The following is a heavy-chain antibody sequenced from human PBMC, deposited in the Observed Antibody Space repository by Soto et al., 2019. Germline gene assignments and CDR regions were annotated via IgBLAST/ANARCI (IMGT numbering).Heavy chain of an antibody. CDR1: GGSISSGGYS. Sequence: PSETLSLTCAVSGGSISSGGYSWSWIRQPPGKGLEWIGYMYHSGSTYYNPSLKSRVTISVDTSKNQFTLKLSSVTAADTAVYYCARVPWQWLGGYAFDIWGQGTMVTVS. D-gene: IGHD6-19*01. V-gene: IGHV4-30-2*01. J-gene: IGHJ3*02. CDR3: ARVPWQWLGGYAFDI. CDR2: MYHSGST.